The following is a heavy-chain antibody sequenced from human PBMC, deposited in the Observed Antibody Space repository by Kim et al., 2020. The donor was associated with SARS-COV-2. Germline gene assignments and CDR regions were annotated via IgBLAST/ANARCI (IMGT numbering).Heavy chain of an antibody. CDR2: IYYSGST. CDR3: ARGSRITIFGVPTHDPDAFDI. J-gene: IGHJ3*02. V-gene: IGHV4-59*13. D-gene: IGHD3-3*01. Sequence: SETLSLTCTVSGGSISSYYWSWIRQPPGKGLEWIGYIYYSGSTNYNPSLKSRVTISVDTSKNQFSLKLSSVTAADTAVYYCARGSRITIFGVPTHDPDAFDIWGQGTMVTVSS. CDR1: GGSISSYY.